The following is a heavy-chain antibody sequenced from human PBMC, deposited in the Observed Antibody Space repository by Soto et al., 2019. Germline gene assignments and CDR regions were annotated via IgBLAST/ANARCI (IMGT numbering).Heavy chain of an antibody. CDR2: INHSGST. D-gene: IGHD3-3*01. CDR3: ASSPSVFGVVIPQGWFDP. CDR1: GGSFSGYY. J-gene: IGHJ5*02. Sequence: SETLSLTCAVYGGSFSGYYWSWIRQPPGKGLEWIGEINHSGSTNYNPSLKSRVTISVDTSKNQFSLKLSSVTAADTAVYYCASSPSVFGVVIPQGWFDPWGQGTLVT. V-gene: IGHV4-34*01.